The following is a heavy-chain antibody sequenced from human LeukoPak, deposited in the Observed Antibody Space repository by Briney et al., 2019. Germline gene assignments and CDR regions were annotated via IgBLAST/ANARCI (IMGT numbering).Heavy chain of an antibody. V-gene: IGHV3-21*01. Sequence: GGSLRLSCAASGFTFSSYTMNWVRQAPGKGLEWVSSISSSSSYIYYADSVKGRFTISRDNAKNSLYLQMDSLGAEDTAVYYCARSTVAATVAFDVWGQGTMVTVSS. J-gene: IGHJ3*01. CDR2: ISSSSSYI. D-gene: IGHD6-19*01. CDR3: ARSTVAATVAFDV. CDR1: GFTFSSYT.